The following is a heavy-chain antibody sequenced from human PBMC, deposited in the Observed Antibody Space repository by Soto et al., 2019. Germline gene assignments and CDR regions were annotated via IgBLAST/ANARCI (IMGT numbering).Heavy chain of an antibody. V-gene: IGHV4-34*01. CDR1: GGSFSGYY. J-gene: IGHJ6*02. Sequence: QVQLQQWGAGLLKPSETLSLTCAVYGGSFSGYYWSWIRQPPGKGLEWIGEINHSGSTNYNPSLKSRVTISVDTSKNQFSLKLSYVTAADTAVYYCATAAAFPYYYYGMDVWGQGTTVTVSS. CDR2: INHSGST. D-gene: IGHD2-2*01. CDR3: ATAAAFPYYYYGMDV.